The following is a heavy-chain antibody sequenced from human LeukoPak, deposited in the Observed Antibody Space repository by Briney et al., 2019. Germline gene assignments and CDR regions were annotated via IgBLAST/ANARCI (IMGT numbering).Heavy chain of an antibody. V-gene: IGHV1-18*01. CDR1: GYTFNSYG. D-gene: IGHD6-6*01. J-gene: IGHJ4*02. CDR3: ARDRAIEARPHIFDF. Sequence: ASVKVSCKASGYTFNSYGISWVRQAPGQGLEWMGWISAYNGDSNYAQNLQGRVTVTTDTSTSTAYLELRSLRSDDTAIYYCARDRAIEARPHIFDFWGQGTLVTVSS. CDR2: ISAYNGDS.